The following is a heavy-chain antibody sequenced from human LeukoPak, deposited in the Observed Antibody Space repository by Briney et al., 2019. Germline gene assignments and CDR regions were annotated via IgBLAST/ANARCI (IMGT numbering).Heavy chain of an antibody. Sequence: PSETLSLTCAVYGGSFSGYYWSWIRQPPGKGLEWIGEINHSGSTNYNPSLKSRVTISVDTSKNQFSLKLSSVTAADTAVYYCARGRYDTSGYSPGFDYWGQGTLVTVSS. CDR2: INHSGST. D-gene: IGHD3-22*01. J-gene: IGHJ4*02. V-gene: IGHV4-34*01. CDR3: ARGRYDTSGYSPGFDY. CDR1: GGSFSGYY.